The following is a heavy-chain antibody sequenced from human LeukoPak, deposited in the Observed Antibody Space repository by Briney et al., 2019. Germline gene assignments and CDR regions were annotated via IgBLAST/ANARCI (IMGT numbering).Heavy chain of an antibody. Sequence: PGGSLRLSCAASGFAISNFWMHWVRQAPGKGLVWVARIRYDGGVTMYADSVKGRFIISRDNAKNTLYLQMDSLRAEDTAVYYCAKDKMRAQQYFDYWGQGTLVTVSS. V-gene: IGHV3-74*03. CDR3: AKDKMRAQQYFDY. CDR2: IRYDGGVT. D-gene: IGHD6-13*01. CDR1: GFAISNFW. J-gene: IGHJ4*02.